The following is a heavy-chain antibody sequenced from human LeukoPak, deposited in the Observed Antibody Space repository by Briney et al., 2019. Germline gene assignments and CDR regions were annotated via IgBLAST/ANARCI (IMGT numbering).Heavy chain of an antibody. CDR2: MYYRGST. D-gene: IGHD1-1*01. CDR3: AAFLLQQINVFDI. V-gene: IGHV4-39*07. Sequence: SETLSLTCTVSGGSISSSSHYWGWIRQPPGKGLEWIGSMYYRGSTYHNPSLKSRVTISVDTSKNQFSLKLGSVTAADTAVYYCAAFLLQQINVFDIWGQGTMVTVSS. CDR1: GGSISSSSHY. J-gene: IGHJ3*02.